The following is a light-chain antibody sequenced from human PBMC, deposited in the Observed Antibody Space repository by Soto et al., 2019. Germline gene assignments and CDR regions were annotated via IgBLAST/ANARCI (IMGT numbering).Light chain of an antibody. J-gene: IGKJ2*01. CDR1: QAIRDD. CDR2: GVS. Sequence: AIQMTQSPSSLSASVGDRVTITCRASQAIRDDLGWYQQKPGKPPKLLIYGVSSLQSGVPSRFSGSGSGTDFTLPISSLQPDDFATYYCVQDDSYPFTSGQGTKVEIK. CDR3: VQDDSYPFT. V-gene: IGKV1-6*01.